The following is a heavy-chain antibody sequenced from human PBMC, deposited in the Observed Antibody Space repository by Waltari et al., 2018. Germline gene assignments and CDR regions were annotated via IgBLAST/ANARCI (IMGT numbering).Heavy chain of an antibody. D-gene: IGHD6-19*01. CDR3: ARDRDGWGYFDY. CDR1: GFTFSSYS. J-gene: IGHJ4*02. V-gene: IGHV3-21*01. Sequence: EVQLVESGGGLVKPGGSLRLSCAASGFTFSSYSMNWVRQAPGQGLEWVSSISSSSSYIYYADSVKGRFTISRDNAKNSLYLQMNSLRAEDTAVYYCARDRDGWGYFDYWGQGTLVTVSS. CDR2: ISSSSSYI.